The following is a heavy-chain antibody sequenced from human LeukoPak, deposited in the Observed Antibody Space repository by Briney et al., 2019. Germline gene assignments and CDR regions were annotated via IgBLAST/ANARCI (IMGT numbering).Heavy chain of an antibody. D-gene: IGHD2-2*01. J-gene: IGHJ6*02. CDR2: FDPEDGET. V-gene: IGHV1-24*01. CDR1: GYTLTELS. CDR3: ATRGAHCSSTSFYGGDYYYYGMYV. Sequence: ASVKVSCKVSGYTLTELSMHWVRQAPGKGLEWMGGFDPEDGETIYAQKFQGRVTMTEDTSTDTAYMELSSLRSEDTAVYYCATRGAHCSSTSFYGGDYYYYGMYVWGQGTTVTVSS.